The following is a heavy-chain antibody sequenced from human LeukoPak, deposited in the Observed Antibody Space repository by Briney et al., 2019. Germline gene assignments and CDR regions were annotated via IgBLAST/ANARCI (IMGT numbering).Heavy chain of an antibody. J-gene: IGHJ4*02. V-gene: IGHV3-20*04. CDR3: ARDKADLDYGDED. D-gene: IGHD4-17*01. CDR1: GFTLDDYG. CDR2: INWNGRST. Sequence: GGSLRLSCASSGFTLDDYGMSWVRQAPGKGLEWVYGINWNGRSTGYAESVKGRFTISRDNAKNSLYLQMNSLRAEDTALYYCARDKADLDYGDEDWGQGTLVTVSS.